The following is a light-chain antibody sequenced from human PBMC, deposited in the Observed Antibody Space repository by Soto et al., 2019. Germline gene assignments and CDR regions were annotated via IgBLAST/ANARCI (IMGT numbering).Light chain of an antibody. CDR1: SSNIGSNT. CDR3: AVWDDSLNGLV. J-gene: IGLJ1*01. Sequence: QSVLTQPPSASGTPGQRVTISCSGSSSNIGSNTVNWYQQLPGTAPKLLIYNNNQRPSAVPDRFSGSKSGTSASLAISGHQSEYEADYYCAVWDDSLNGLVFGTGTKVTVL. V-gene: IGLV1-44*01. CDR2: NNN.